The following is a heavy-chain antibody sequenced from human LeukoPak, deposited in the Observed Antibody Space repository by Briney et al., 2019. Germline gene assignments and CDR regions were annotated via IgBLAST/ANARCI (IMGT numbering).Heavy chain of an antibody. Sequence: GGSLRLSCAASGFSVSTNWMHWVRQAPGKGLVWVSRINSDGSNTNYADSVRGRFTISRDNAKNTVYLQMNSLRAEDMAVYYCARGSGNYGDFDYWGQGTLVTVSS. CDR2: INSDGSNT. CDR1: GFSVSTNW. J-gene: IGHJ4*02. D-gene: IGHD1-26*01. CDR3: ARGSGNYGDFDY. V-gene: IGHV3-74*01.